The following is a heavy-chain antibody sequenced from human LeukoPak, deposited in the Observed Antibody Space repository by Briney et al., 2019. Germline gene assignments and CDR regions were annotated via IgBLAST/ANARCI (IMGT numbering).Heavy chain of an antibody. CDR1: GGSFSGYY. CDR3: ARRPRSMVRGVPKMMGWFDP. Sequence: SETLSLTCAVYGGSFSGYYWSWIRQPPGKGLEWIGEINHSGSTNYNPSLKSRVTISVDTSKNQFSLKLSSVTAADTAVYYCARRPRSMVRGVPKMMGWFDPWGQGTLVTVSS. D-gene: IGHD3-10*01. V-gene: IGHV4-34*01. CDR2: INHSGST. J-gene: IGHJ5*02.